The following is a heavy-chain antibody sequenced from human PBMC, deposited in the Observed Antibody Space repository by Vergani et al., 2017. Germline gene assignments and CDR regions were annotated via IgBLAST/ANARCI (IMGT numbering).Heavy chain of an antibody. CDR2: IFYSGTT. J-gene: IGHJ6*03. Sequence: QVQLQESGPGVVEPSQTLALTCAVSGGSISSGDHCWTWIRQRPGKGLEWIGYIFYSGTTYDNPFHRSRLTISVDTSQNQFSLKLRSVTAADTAVYYCARVDTXVPATSHFYYMDVWGKGTTVVVSS. D-gene: IGHD6-25*01. V-gene: IGHV4-31*11. CDR1: GGSISSGDHC. CDR3: ARVDTXVPATSHFYYMDV.